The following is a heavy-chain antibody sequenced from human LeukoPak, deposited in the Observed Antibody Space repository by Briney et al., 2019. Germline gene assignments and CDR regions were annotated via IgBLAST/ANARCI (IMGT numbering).Heavy chain of an antibody. D-gene: IGHD3-16*01. CDR3: AAWPSLDDY. V-gene: IGHV4-59*01. J-gene: IGHJ4*02. CDR2: IHYSGIT. Sequence: SETLSLTCTVFAGSISGYYWSWIRQPPGKGLEWIGYIHYSGITNYNPSLKSRVSISVDTSKNQFSLKLSSVTAADTAVYYCAAWPSLDDYWGQGTLVTVSS. CDR1: AGSISGYY.